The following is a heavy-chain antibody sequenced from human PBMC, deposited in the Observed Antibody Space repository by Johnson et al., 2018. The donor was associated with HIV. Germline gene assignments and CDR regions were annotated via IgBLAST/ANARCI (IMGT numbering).Heavy chain of an antibody. CDR3: ARDVVSDGNYPPDAVDI. CDR1: GLTVSNNY. Sequence: VQLVESGGGLVQPGGSLRLSCAASGLTVSNNYMTWVRQGPGKGLEWVSVINSGGGTYYADSVTGRFTISRDNSKNTLYLQMNSLGAEDTALYYCARDVVSDGNYPPDAVDIWGQGTVVTVSS. J-gene: IGHJ3*02. D-gene: IGHD1-7*01. CDR2: INSGGGT. V-gene: IGHV3-66*01.